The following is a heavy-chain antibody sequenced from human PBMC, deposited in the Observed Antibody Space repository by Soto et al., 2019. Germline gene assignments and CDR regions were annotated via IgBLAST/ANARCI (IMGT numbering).Heavy chain of an antibody. V-gene: IGHV1-69*06. CDR2: IIPIFGTA. J-gene: IGHJ5*02. D-gene: IGHD6-19*01. Sequence: QVQLVQSGAEVKKPGSSVKVSCKASGGTFSSYAISWVRQAPGQGLEWMGGIIPIFGTANYAQKFQGRVTITADKSTSTAYRELSSLRSEDTAVYYCALRGIAVAGTGDGWFDPWGQGTLVTVSS. CDR1: GGTFSSYA. CDR3: ALRGIAVAGTGDGWFDP.